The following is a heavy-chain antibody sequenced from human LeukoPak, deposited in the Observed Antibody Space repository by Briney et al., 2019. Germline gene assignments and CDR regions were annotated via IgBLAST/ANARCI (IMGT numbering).Heavy chain of an antibody. Sequence: ASVKVSCKASGYTFTSYGISWVRQAPGQGLEWMGWISAYNGNTNYAQKLQGRVTMTTDTSTSTAYMELSSLRSEDTAVYYCARGRRRSSMVRGVIIIPPMIDLWGRGTLVTVSS. CDR3: ARGRRRSSMVRGVIIIPPMIDL. D-gene: IGHD3-10*01. CDR2: ISAYNGNT. J-gene: IGHJ2*01. CDR1: GYTFTSYG. V-gene: IGHV1-18*01.